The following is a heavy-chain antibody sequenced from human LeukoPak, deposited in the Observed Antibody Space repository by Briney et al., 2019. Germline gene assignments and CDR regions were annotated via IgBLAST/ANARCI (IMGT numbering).Heavy chain of an antibody. Sequence: SVKVSCKASGGTFSSYAISWVRQAPGQGLWWMGGIIPSFGTANYAQKFQGRVTITADESTSTAYMELSSLRSEDTAVYYCARGTTYYYDSSGYNWFDPRGQGTLVTVSP. CDR1: GGTFSSYA. CDR3: ARGTTYYYDSSGYNWFDP. D-gene: IGHD3-22*01. J-gene: IGHJ5*02. V-gene: IGHV1-69*13. CDR2: IIPSFGTA.